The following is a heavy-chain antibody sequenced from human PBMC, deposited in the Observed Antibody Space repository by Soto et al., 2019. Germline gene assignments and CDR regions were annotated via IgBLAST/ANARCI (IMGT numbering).Heavy chain of an antibody. Sequence: GESLKISCKGSGYIFTSYWISWVRQMPGKGLEWMGRIDPSDSYTNYSPSFQGHVTISADKSISTAYLQWSSLKASDTAMYYCASLKRFYGLWCYPLYLYGMDVWGQGTTVIVSS. J-gene: IGHJ6*02. V-gene: IGHV5-10-1*01. CDR2: IDPSDSYT. CDR1: GYIFTSYW. D-gene: IGHD3-10*01. CDR3: ASLKRFYGLWCYPLYLYGMDV.